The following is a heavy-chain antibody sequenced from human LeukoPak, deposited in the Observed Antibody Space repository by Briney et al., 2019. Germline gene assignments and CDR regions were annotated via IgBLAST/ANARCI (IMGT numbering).Heavy chain of an antibody. CDR3: AIGRTYGYLIDS. D-gene: IGHD5-18*01. V-gene: IGHV3-23*01. CDR1: GFTFSNYA. Sequence: GGSLRLSCAASGFTFSNYAMSWVRQAPGEGLECVSVISVSGASTYYADSVKGRFTISRDNSKKTLYLQMNSLRAEDTAVYYCAIGRTYGYLIDSWGQGTLVTVSS. CDR2: ISVSGAST. J-gene: IGHJ4*02.